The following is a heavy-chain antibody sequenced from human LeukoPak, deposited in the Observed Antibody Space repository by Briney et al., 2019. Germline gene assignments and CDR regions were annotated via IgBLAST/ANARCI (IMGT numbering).Heavy chain of an antibody. V-gene: IGHV1-2*02. D-gene: IGHD2-15*01. CDR1: GYTFTSYG. J-gene: IGHJ4*02. Sequence: ASVKVSCKASGYTFTSYGISWVRQAPGQGLEWMGWINLNSGGTNYAQKFQGRVTMTRDTSISTAYMELSRLRSDDTAVYYCALVVAATTIDYWGQGTLVTVSS. CDR2: INLNSGGT. CDR3: ALVVAATTIDY.